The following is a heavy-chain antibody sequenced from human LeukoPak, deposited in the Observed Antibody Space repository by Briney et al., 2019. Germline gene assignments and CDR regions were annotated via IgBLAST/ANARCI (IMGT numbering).Heavy chain of an antibody. D-gene: IGHD2-15*01. CDR1: GFTFSSYA. Sequence: GGSLRLSCAASGFTFSSYAMSWVRQAPGKGLEWVSAISGSGGSTYYADSVKGRFTISRDNAKNSLYLQMNSLRAEDTALYYCAKDSVVAATRGAFDIWGQGTMVTVSS. CDR2: ISGSGGST. CDR3: AKDSVVAATRGAFDI. J-gene: IGHJ3*02. V-gene: IGHV3-23*01.